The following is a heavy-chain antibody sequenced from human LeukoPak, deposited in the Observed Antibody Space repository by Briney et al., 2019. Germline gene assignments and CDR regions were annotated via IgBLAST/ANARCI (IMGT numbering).Heavy chain of an antibody. CDR1: GFTFSSYW. CDR3: ARVRSAAAVDY. V-gene: IGHV3-74*03. Sequence: GGSLRLSCAASGFTFSSYWMHWVCQTPGKGLVWVSRINSDGSSTTYADSVKGRFTISRDNAKNTLYLQMNSLRAEDTAVYYCARVRSAAAVDYWGQGTLVTVSS. J-gene: IGHJ4*02. CDR2: INSDGSST.